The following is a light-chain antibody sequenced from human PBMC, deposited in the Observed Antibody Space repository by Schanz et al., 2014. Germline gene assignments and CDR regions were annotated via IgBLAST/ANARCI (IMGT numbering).Light chain of an antibody. CDR1: QSVTSW. J-gene: IGKJ4*01. Sequence: EIVLTQSPATLSLSPGERATLSCRASQSVTSWLAWYQQKPGQAPRLLIYGASRRATGIPDRFSGSGSGTDFTLIISRLEPEDLAVYYCQQYGLSHTFGGGTKVEI. CDR3: QQYGLSHT. V-gene: IGKV3-20*01. CDR2: GAS.